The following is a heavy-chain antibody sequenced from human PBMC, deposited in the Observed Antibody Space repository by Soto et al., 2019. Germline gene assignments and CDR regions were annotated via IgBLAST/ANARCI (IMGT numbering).Heavy chain of an antibody. CDR2: INPNSGGT. Sequence: PPASVKVSCKASGGTFSSYAISWVRQAPGQGLEWMGGINPNSGGTNYAQKFQGWVTMTRDTSISTAYMELSRLRSDDTAVYYCARDHDYFDYWGQGTLVTVSS. CDR3: ARDHDYFDY. J-gene: IGHJ4*02. CDR1: GGTFSSYA. V-gene: IGHV1-2*04.